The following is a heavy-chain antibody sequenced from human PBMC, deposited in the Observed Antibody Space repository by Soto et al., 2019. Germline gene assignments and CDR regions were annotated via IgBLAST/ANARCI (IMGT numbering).Heavy chain of an antibody. Sequence: SETLSLTCTVSGGSISSGGYYWSWIRQHPGKGLEWIGYIYYSGSTYYNPSLKSRVTISVDTSKNQFSLKLSSVTAADTAVYYCARETRTIKQPVQRYYYYYGMDVCGQGTTAT. CDR1: GGSISSGGYY. V-gene: IGHV4-31*03. J-gene: IGHJ6*02. CDR2: IYYSGST. D-gene: IGHD5-12*01. CDR3: ARETRTIKQPVQRYYYYYGMDV.